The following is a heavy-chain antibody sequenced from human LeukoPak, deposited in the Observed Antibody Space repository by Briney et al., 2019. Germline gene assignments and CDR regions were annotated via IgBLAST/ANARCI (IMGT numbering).Heavy chain of an antibody. CDR3: AKGRRKGGSSWYGPRVY. D-gene: IGHD6-13*01. Sequence: LAGGSLRLSCTASGFTLSSYEMSWIRQAPGKGLEWVSSIDYSGGSTHYADSVMGRFTISRDNAKNSLYLQMNSLRAEDTALYYCAKGRRKGGSSWYGPRVYWGQGTLVTVSS. CDR1: GFTLSSYE. V-gene: IGHV3-23*01. CDR2: IDYSGGST. J-gene: IGHJ4*02.